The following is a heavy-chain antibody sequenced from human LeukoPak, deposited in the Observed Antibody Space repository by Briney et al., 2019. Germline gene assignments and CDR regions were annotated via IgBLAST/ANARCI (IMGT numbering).Heavy chain of an antibody. Sequence: GGSLRLSCVASGFTFSSYSMNWVRQAPGKGLEWVSYISSSSSTIYYADSVKGRFTISRDNAKNSLYLQMNSLRAEDTAVYYCARDYYDTSGYYYGKIWGQGTLVTVSS. CDR3: ARDYYDTSGYYYGKI. J-gene: IGHJ4*02. D-gene: IGHD3-22*01. CDR1: GFTFSSYS. V-gene: IGHV3-48*04. CDR2: ISSSSSTI.